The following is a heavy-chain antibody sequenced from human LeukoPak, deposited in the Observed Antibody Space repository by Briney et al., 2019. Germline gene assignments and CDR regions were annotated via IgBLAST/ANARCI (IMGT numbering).Heavy chain of an antibody. CDR1: GYTSSSYE. V-gene: IGHV1-46*01. J-gene: IGHJ4*02. D-gene: IGHD1-20*01. CDR2: INPSGVST. CDR3: ARLTGTEVDY. Sequence: ASVKVSCKASGYTSSSYEMHWVRQAPGQGFEWMGKINPSGVSTNYAQKFQGRVTMTTDTSTSTAYMELRSLRSDDTAVYYCARLTGTEVDYWGQGTLVTVSS.